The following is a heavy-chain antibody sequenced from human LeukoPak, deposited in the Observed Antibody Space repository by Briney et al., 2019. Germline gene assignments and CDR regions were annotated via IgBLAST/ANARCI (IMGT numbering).Heavy chain of an antibody. J-gene: IGHJ4*02. D-gene: IGHD6-19*01. V-gene: IGHV1-2*02. CDR2: INPNSGGT. Sequence: ASVKVSCKASGYTFTSYYMHWVRQAPGQGLEWMGWINPNSGGTNYAQKFQGRVTMTRDTSISTAYMELSRLRSDDTAVYYCARDFLVAGTASYWGQGTLVTVSS. CDR1: GYTFTSYY. CDR3: ARDFLVAGTASY.